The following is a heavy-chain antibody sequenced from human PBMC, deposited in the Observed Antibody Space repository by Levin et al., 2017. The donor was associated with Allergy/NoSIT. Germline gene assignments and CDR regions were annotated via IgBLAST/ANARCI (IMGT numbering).Heavy chain of an antibody. J-gene: IGHJ4*02. V-gene: IGHV4-59*13. CDR2: ISYTGTS. CDR1: GGPISDYY. D-gene: IGHD2-15*01. Sequence: SETLSLTCTVSGGPISDYYWSWIRQPPGKGLECIGFISYTGTSNYNPSLKSRVSISVDTSKNQFSLRLRSVTTADTAVYYCARAGLECRGGSCDDLPLAYGGQGTLVSVSS. CDR3: ARAGLECRGGSCDDLPLAY.